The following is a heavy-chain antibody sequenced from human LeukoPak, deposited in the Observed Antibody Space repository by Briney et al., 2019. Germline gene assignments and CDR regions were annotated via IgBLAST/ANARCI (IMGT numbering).Heavy chain of an antibody. D-gene: IGHD1-26*01. CDR2: ISYDGNYR. CDR1: GFIFSTYA. CDR3: ARVRGSYSFDY. J-gene: IGHJ4*02. V-gene: IGHV3-30*03. Sequence: GRSLRLSCAASGFIFSTYAMHWVRQAPGKGLEWVAVISYDGNYRNYADSVKGRFTISRDNSKNTLHLQMNSLGAEDTAVYYCARVRGSYSFDYWGQGTLVTVSS.